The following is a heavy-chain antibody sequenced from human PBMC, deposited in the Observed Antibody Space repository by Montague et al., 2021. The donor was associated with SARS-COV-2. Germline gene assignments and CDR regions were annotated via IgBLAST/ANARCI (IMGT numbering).Heavy chain of an antibody. CDR1: GESISGFY. D-gene: IGHD5-12*01. Sequence: SETLSLTCTVSGESISGFYWNWIRQPAGKGLEWIGRIYASGGTNSNPSLKSRVTMSGDTSRNQFSLRLTSVTAADTAMYYCARAVIYGGYAFAYFDFWGQGVLVTVSS. V-gene: IGHV4-4*07. J-gene: IGHJ4*02. CDR3: ARAVIYGGYAFAYFDF. CDR2: IYASGGT.